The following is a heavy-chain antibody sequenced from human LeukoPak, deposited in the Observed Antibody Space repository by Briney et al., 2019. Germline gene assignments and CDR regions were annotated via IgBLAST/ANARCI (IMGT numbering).Heavy chain of an antibody. CDR2: INTDGRST. D-gene: IGHD3-10*01. J-gene: IGHJ4*02. Sequence: GGSLRLSCAASGFTFSNYWMHWVRQAPGKGLVWVSRINTDGRSTSYADSVKDRFTISRDNAKNTLYLQMNSLRAEDTAVYYCAKGGLTGYYYGSGSYYLFDYWGQGTLVTVSS. CDR1: GFTFSNYW. CDR3: AKGGLTGYYYGSGSYYLFDY. V-gene: IGHV3-74*01.